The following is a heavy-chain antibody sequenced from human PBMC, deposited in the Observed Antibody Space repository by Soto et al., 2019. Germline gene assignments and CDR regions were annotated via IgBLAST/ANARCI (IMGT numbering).Heavy chain of an antibody. J-gene: IGHJ4*02. Sequence: QLQLQESGPGLVKPSETLSLTCTVSGGSISSSSYYWGWIRQPPGKGLEWIGSIYYSGRTYYNQSLKIRVTVSVETSRSQSSPKLSSVTAADTAGYFCARLRSGPYFDCCGQGTLVSVSS. D-gene: IGHD3-10*01. V-gene: IGHV4-39*01. CDR1: GGSISSSSYY. CDR3: ARLRSGPYFDC. CDR2: IYYSGRT.